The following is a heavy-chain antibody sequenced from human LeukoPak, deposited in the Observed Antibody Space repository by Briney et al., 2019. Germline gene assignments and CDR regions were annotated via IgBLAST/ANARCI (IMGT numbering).Heavy chain of an antibody. J-gene: IGHJ6*03. V-gene: IGHV1-69*06. CDR1: GGTFSSYA. CDR2: IIPMFGTA. CDR3: ARVGYSYGYVFYYYYMDV. Sequence: GASVNVSCKAAGGTFSSYAIRWVRQAPGQGLEWMGGIIPMFGTANYAQKFQGRITITADKSTSTAYMELSSLRSEDTAVYYCARVGYSYGYVFYYYYMDVWGKGTTVTVSS. D-gene: IGHD5-18*01.